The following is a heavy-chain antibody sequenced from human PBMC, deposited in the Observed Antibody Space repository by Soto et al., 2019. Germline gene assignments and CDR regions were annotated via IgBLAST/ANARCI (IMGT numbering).Heavy chain of an antibody. D-gene: IGHD2-21*02. CDR3: ARVTDPVVTASTPFDH. J-gene: IGHJ4*02. Sequence: SSETLSLTCTVSGGSITSGGHYWAWIRQHPGKGLEWIGYMYHSGSTHHNPSLKSRISISVDTSKNQFSLKLSSVTAADTAVYYCARVTDPVVTASTPFDHWGQGALVTVSS. CDR1: GGSITSGGHY. V-gene: IGHV4-31*03. CDR2: MYHSGST.